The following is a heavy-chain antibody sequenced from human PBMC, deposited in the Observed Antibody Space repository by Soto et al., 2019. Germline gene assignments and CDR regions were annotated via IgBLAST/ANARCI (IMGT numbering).Heavy chain of an antibody. Sequence: EVQLVESGGGLVQPGGSLRLSCAASGFTFSSYWMSWVRQAPGKGLEWVANIKQDGSEKYYVDSVKGRFTISRDNAKNSLYLQMNSLRAEDTAVYHCARDAVLLWFGESIRLFDYWGQGTLVTVSS. CDR2: IKQDGSEK. J-gene: IGHJ4*02. V-gene: IGHV3-7*01. D-gene: IGHD3-10*01. CDR1: GFTFSSYW. CDR3: ARDAVLLWFGESIRLFDY.